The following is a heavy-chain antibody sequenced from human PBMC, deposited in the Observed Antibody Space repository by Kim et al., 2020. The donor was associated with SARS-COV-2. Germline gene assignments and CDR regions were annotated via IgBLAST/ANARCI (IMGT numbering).Heavy chain of an antibody. CDR1: GGSIGTSY. CDR2: INYNGNT. D-gene: IGHD1-1*01. V-gene: IGHV4-59*12. J-gene: IGHJ5*02. CDR3: ARGQSTWNP. Sequence: SETLSLTCTVSGGSIGTSYCSWMRQPPGKGLEWVGYINYNGNTNYKSSLRGRVTISLDTSKNQFTLKLTSVTTADPAIYYCARGQSTWNPWGQGNLVTVSS.